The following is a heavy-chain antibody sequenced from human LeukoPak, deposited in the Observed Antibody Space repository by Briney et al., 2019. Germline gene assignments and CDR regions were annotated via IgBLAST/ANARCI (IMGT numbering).Heavy chain of an antibody. V-gene: IGHV4-59*08. Sequence: SETLSLTCTVSGGSISSYYWSWIRQPPGKGLEWVGYIYYSGSTNYTPSLKSRVTISVDTSKNQVSLKLSSPQAPLWVAYSCARHQGDSSGWKTFDYWGQGTLVTVSS. CDR1: GGSISSYY. J-gene: IGHJ4*02. D-gene: IGHD6-19*01. CDR2: IYYSGST. CDR3: ARHQGDSSGWKTFDY.